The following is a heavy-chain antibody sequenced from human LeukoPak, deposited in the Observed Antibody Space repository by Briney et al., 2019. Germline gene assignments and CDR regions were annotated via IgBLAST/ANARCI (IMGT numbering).Heavy chain of an antibody. V-gene: IGHV1-69*05. CDR2: IIPIFGTA. CDR3: ARTVAYGHSWADY. J-gene: IGHJ4*02. D-gene: IGHD1-26*01. Sequence: SVKVSCKASGGTFSSYAISWVRQAPGQGLEWMGGIIPIFGTANYAQKFQGRVTITTDESTSTAYMELSSLRSEDTAVYYCARTVAYGHSWADYWGQGTLVTVSS. CDR1: GGTFSSYA.